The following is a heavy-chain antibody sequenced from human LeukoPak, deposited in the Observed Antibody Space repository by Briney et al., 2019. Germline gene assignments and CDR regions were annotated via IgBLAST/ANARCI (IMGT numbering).Heavy chain of an antibody. J-gene: IGHJ4*02. CDR1: GGSFSGYY. CDR2: INHSGST. Sequence: PSETLSLTCAVYGGSFSGYYWSWIRQPPGKGLEWIGEINHSGSTDYNPSLKSRVTISVDTSKNQFSLKLSSVTAADTAVYYCARVHRRIAIFGVAPYDYWGQGTLVTVSS. CDR3: ARVHRRIAIFGVAPYDY. V-gene: IGHV4-34*01. D-gene: IGHD3-3*01.